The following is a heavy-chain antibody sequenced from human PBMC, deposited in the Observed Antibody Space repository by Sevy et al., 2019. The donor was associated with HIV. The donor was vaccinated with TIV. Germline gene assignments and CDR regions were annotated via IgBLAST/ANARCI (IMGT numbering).Heavy chain of an antibody. Sequence: GGCLRLSCAASGFTFSRYWMNWVRQAPGKGLDWVSSMTGSGSITYYGDSVKGRFTISRDNSKNTLYLQMNNLRVEDTALYYCAKDGLHSGDFEYFQDWGQGTLVTVSS. V-gene: IGHV3-23*01. J-gene: IGHJ1*01. D-gene: IGHD2-21*02. CDR1: GFTFSRYW. CDR3: AKDGLHSGDFEYFQD. CDR2: MTGSGSIT.